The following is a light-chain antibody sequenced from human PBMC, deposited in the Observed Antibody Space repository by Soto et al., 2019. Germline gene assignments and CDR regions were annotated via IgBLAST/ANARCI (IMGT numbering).Light chain of an antibody. J-gene: IGKJ3*01. Sequence: EIVLTQSPGTLSLSPGERATLSCRTSQTVSSTYLAWYQQKPGQAPRLLIYGASSRATAIPDRFSGSGSGTDFTLTISRLDPEDFAVYYCQQYGSSPFTFGPGTKVDIK. CDR3: QQYGSSPFT. CDR2: GAS. V-gene: IGKV3-20*01. CDR1: QTVSSTY.